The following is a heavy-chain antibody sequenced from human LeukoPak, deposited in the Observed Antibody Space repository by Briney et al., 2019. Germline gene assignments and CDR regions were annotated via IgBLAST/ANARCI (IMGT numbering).Heavy chain of an antibody. V-gene: IGHV3-23*01. J-gene: IGHJ5*02. Sequence: GRSLRLSCAASGFTFSSYAMSWVRQAPGKGLEWVSAISGSGGSTYYADSVKGRFTISRDNYKNTLYLQMNSLRAEDTAVYYCAKVPLAAAGVNWFDPWGQGTLVTVSS. CDR2: ISGSGGST. D-gene: IGHD6-13*01. CDR1: GFTFSSYA. CDR3: AKVPLAAAGVNWFDP.